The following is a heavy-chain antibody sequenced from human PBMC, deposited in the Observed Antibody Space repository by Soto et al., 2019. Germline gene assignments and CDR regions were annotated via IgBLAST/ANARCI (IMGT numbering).Heavy chain of an antibody. D-gene: IGHD6-13*01. J-gene: IGHJ4*02. CDR3: ARWGYSSSWYFS. CDR1: GGSISSGGYY. Sequence: TLSLTCTVSGGSISSGGYYWSWIRQHPGKGLEWIGYIYYSGSTYYNPSLKSRVTISVDTSKNQFSLKLSSVTAADTAVYYCARWGYSSSWYFSWGQGTLVTVSS. CDR2: IYYSGST. V-gene: IGHV4-31*03.